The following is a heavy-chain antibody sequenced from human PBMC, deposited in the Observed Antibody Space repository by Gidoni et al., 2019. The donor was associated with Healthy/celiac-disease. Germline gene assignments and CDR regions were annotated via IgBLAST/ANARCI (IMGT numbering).Heavy chain of an antibody. CDR2: IYYSGST. CDR1: GGSISSSSYY. Sequence: QLQLQESGPGLVKPSETLSLTCTVSGGSISSSSYYWGWIRQPPGKGLEWIGSIYYSGSTYYNPSLKSRVTISVDTSKNQFSLKLSSVTAADTAVYYCASSSNQYYYDSSGYYWGYWGQGTLVTVSS. D-gene: IGHD3-22*01. CDR3: ASSSNQYYYDSSGYYWGY. V-gene: IGHV4-39*01. J-gene: IGHJ4*02.